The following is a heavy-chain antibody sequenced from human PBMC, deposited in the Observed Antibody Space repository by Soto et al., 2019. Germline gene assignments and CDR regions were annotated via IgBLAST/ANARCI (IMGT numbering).Heavy chain of an antibody. Sequence: SETLSLTCTVSGGSISSSSHYWGWIRQSPGKGLEWIGTMYYTGSTYHNPSLKSRATISVDTSKNQFSLKLSSVTAADTAVYYCARHVAAAGFFAFDYWGQGTLVTVSS. CDR2: MYYTGST. CDR3: ARHVAAAGFFAFDY. V-gene: IGHV4-39*01. J-gene: IGHJ4*02. CDR1: GGSISSSSHY. D-gene: IGHD6-13*01.